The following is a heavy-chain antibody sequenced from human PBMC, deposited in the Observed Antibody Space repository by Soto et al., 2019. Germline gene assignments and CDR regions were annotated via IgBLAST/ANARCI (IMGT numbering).Heavy chain of an antibody. V-gene: IGHV3-33*01. CDR2: IWYDGSNK. J-gene: IGHJ4*02. CDR1: GFTFSSYG. Sequence: GESLKISCAASGFTFSSYGMHWVRQAPGKGLEWVAVIWYDGSNKYYADSVKGRFTISRDNSKNTLYLQMNSLRAEDTAVYYCARDSYSSGELDYWGQGTLVTVSS. D-gene: IGHD6-19*01. CDR3: ARDSYSSGELDY.